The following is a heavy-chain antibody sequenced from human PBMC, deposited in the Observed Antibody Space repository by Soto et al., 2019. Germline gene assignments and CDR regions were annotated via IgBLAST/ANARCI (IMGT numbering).Heavy chain of an antibody. CDR2: IYYSGST. D-gene: IGHD3-22*01. CDR3: ARRLYYDSSGFEGGGMDV. Sequence: SETLSLTCTVSGGSITSFSYYWGWIRQPPGKRLEWIGSIYYSGSTYYNPSLKSRVTISVDTSKNQFSLKLSSVTAVDSAVFYCARRLYYDSSGFEGGGMDVWGQGTTVT. CDR1: GGSITSFSYY. V-gene: IGHV4-39*01. J-gene: IGHJ6*02.